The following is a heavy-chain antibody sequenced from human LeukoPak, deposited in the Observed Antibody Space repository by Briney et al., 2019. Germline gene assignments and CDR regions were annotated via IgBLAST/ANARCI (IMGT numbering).Heavy chain of an antibody. V-gene: IGHV3-23*01. CDR3: ASRSYYDSGSYGIDS. Sequence: PGGSLRLSCAASEFTFSNYDMTWVRQAPGEGLKWVSGLSVSGGSTYYADSVKGRFTISRDSSMDTVYLQMNSLRAEDTAICYCASRSYYDSGSYGIDSWGQGTLVTVSS. D-gene: IGHD3-22*01. CDR1: EFTFSNYD. J-gene: IGHJ4*02. CDR2: LSVSGGST.